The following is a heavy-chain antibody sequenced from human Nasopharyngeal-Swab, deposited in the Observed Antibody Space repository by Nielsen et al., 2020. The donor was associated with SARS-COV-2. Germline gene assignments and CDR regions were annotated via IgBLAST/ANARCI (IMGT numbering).Heavy chain of an antibody. V-gene: IGHV3-49*01. CDR3: ARSVGSFYGQGAFDI. D-gene: IGHD1-26*01. CDR1: GFTFGDYA. Sequence: GESLKISCRTSGFTFGDYAMSWFRQAPGKGLEWVGFIRSKTYGGAPEYAASVKGRFTISRDGAERIAYLQMNSLETEDTGVYYCARSVGSFYGQGAFDIWCQGTMVTVSS. CDR2: IRSKTYGGAP. J-gene: IGHJ3*02.